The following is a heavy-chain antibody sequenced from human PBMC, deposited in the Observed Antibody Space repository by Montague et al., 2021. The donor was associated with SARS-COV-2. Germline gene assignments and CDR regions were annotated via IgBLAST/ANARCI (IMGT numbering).Heavy chain of an antibody. D-gene: IGHD5-12*01. CDR3: ARTTWLRGYFDL. V-gene: IGHV4-39*07. J-gene: IGHJ2*01. CDR2: IYYSGST. Sequence: SETLSLTCTVSGGSIRSSSYYWGWIRQPPGKGLECIGSIYYSGSTYYNPSLKSRVTISVDTSKNHFSLKLSSVTAADTAVYYCARTTWLRGYFDLWGRGTQVTVSS. CDR1: GGSIRSSSYY.